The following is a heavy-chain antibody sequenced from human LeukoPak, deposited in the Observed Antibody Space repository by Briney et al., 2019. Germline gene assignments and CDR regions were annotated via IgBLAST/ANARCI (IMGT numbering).Heavy chain of an antibody. V-gene: IGHV1-8*03. CDR2: MNPNSGNT. CDR3: ARGSELELRDYYYYMDV. Sequence: ASVKVSCKASGYTFTSYDINWVRQATGQGLEWMGWMNPNSGNTGYAQKFQGRVTITRNTSISTAYMELSSLRSEDTAVYYCARGSELELRDYYYYMDVWGKGTTVTVSS. CDR1: GYTFTSYD. D-gene: IGHD1-7*01. J-gene: IGHJ6*03.